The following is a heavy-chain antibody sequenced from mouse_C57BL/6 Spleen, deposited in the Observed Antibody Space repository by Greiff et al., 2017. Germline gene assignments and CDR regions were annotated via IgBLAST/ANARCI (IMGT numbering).Heavy chain of an antibody. J-gene: IGHJ1*03. D-gene: IGHD2-1*01. CDR1: GYTFTSYT. Sequence: QVQLKQSGAELARPGASVKMSCKASGYTFTSYTMHWVKQRPGQGLEWIGYINPSSGYTKYNQKFKDKATLTADKSSRTAYMQLSSLTSEDSAVYYCARPGGNYDWYFDVWGTGTTVTVSS. CDR3: ARPGGNYDWYFDV. CDR2: INPSSGYT. V-gene: IGHV1-4*01.